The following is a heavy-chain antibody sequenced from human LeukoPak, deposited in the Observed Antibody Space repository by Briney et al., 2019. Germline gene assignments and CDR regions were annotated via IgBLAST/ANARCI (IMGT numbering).Heavy chain of an antibody. CDR1: GFTVSSNY. V-gene: IGHV3-66*02. D-gene: IGHD6-6*01. CDR2: IYSGGST. J-gene: IGHJ6*03. Sequence: GGSLRLSCAASGFTVSSNYMSWVRQAPGKGLEWVSVIYSGGSTYYADSVKGRFTISRDNSKNTLYLQMNSLRAEDTAVYYCASNIAARTFDYYYMDVWGKGTTVTVSS. CDR3: ASNIAARTFDYYYMDV.